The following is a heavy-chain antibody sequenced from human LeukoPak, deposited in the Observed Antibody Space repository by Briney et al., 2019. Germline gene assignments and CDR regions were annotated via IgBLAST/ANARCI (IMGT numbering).Heavy chain of an antibody. CDR3: ARVINQGFDY. Sequence: ASVKVSCKTSGYTFTGYYMHWVRQAPGQGLEWMGVINPRDGGTTYAQKLQGRVTMTRDTSTGTVYMELSSLRSEDTAVYYCARVINQGFDYWGQGTLVTVSS. CDR1: GYTFTGYY. CDR2: INPRDGGT. J-gene: IGHJ4*02. D-gene: IGHD3-10*01. V-gene: IGHV1-46*01.